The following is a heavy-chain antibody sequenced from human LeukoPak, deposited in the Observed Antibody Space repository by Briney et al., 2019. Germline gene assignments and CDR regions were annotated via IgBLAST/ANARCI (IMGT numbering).Heavy chain of an antibody. CDR2: IYTSGST. J-gene: IGHJ1*01. CDR1: GGSISSYY. Sequence: PSETLSLTCTVSGGSISSYYWSWIRQPAGKGLEWIGRIYTSGSTNYNPSLKSRVTISVDTSKNQFSLKLSSVTAADTAVYYCARGAPRIAAAGQPAEYFQHWGQGTLVTVSS. V-gene: IGHV4-4*07. CDR3: ARGAPRIAAAGQPAEYFQH. D-gene: IGHD6-13*01.